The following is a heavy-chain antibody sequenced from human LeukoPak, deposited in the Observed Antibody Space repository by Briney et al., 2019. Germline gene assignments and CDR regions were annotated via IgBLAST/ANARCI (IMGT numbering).Heavy chain of an antibody. CDR1: GFNFSTYA. D-gene: IGHD3-22*01. V-gene: IGHV3-23*01. CDR3: AKYYYDSSGYYDAAPLDS. CDR2: ISGSGYNT. J-gene: IGHJ4*02. Sequence: PGGSLRLSCAASGFNFSTYAMSWVRQAPGKGLEWASSISGSGYNTYYADSVEGRFTISRDNFKSTLFLQMISLRAEDTAVYSCAKYYYDSSGYYDAAPLDSWGQGTLVTVSS.